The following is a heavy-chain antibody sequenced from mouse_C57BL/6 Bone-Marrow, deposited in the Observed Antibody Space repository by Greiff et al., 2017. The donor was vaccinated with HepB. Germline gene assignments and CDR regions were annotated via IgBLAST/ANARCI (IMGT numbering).Heavy chain of an antibody. CDR3: ASDDPLYAMDY. J-gene: IGHJ4*01. V-gene: IGHV1-54*01. Sequence: VQLQQSGAELVRPGTSVKVSCKASGYAFTNYLIEWVKQRPGQGLEWIGVINPGSGGTNYNEKFEGKATLTADQSSSTAYMQLSSLTSEDSAVYFCASDDPLYAMDYWGQGTSVTVSS. CDR2: INPGSGGT. CDR1: GYAFTNYL. D-gene: IGHD2-3*01.